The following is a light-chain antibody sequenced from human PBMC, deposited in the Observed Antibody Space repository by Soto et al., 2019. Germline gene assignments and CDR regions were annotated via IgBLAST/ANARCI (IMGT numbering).Light chain of an antibody. CDR3: CSHAGGDTYV. J-gene: IGLJ1*01. Sequence: SAPRLPASVSGSPGQSITISCTGTSSDVGSGNVVSWYQHYPGKAPQLMIYEGFNRPSGVSSRFSGSRSGNTASLTISGLQAEDEADYYCCSHAGGDTYVFGTGTKVTVL. CDR1: SSDVGSGNV. CDR2: EGF. V-gene: IGLV2-23*01.